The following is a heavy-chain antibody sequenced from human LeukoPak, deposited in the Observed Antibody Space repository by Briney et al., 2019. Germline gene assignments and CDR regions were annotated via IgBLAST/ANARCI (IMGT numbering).Heavy chain of an antibody. D-gene: IGHD2-15*01. CDR3: ANGGYYSLDF. CDR1: GFTFSAYA. J-gene: IGHJ4*02. Sequence: GGSLRLSCSASGFTFSAYAMHWVRQAPGKGLEYVSAISPNGGSTYYADSVKGRFTISRDNPKRTLFLQTDSLRGEDTAVYYCANGGYYSLDFWGQGTLVTVSS. V-gene: IGHV3-64*04. CDR2: ISPNGGST.